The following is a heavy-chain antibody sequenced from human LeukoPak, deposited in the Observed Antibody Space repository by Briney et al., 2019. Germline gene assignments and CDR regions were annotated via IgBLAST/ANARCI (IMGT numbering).Heavy chain of an antibody. CDR3: ARARGYIVVVPAAKKYYFDY. CDR2: IYYSGST. D-gene: IGHD2-2*01. J-gene: IGHJ4*02. Sequence: SETLSLTCTVSGGSISSSSYYWGWIRQPPGKGLEWIGSIYYSGSTYYNPSLKSRVTISVDTSKNQFSLKLSSVTAADTAVHYCARARGYIVVVPAAKKYYFDYRGQGTLVTVSS. CDR1: GGSISSSSYY. V-gene: IGHV4-39*07.